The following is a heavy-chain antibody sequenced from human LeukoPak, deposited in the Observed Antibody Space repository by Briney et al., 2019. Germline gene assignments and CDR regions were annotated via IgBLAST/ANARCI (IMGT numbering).Heavy chain of an antibody. V-gene: IGHV3-7*01. CDR3: ARDRIQLWTYYYYYMDV. CDR2: IKQDGSEK. D-gene: IGHD5-18*01. J-gene: IGHJ6*03. Sequence: GGSLRLSCTASAFSFNLYTMNWVRQAPGKGLEWVANIKQDGSEKYYVDSVKGRFTISRDNAKNSLYLQMNSLRAEDTAVYYCARDRIQLWTYYYYYMDVWGKGTTVTVSS. CDR1: AFSFNLYT.